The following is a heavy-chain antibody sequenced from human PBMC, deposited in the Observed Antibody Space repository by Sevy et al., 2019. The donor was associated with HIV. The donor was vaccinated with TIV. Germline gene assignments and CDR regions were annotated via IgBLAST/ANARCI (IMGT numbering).Heavy chain of an antibody. D-gene: IGHD6-13*01. CDR2: IYYTWST. CDR1: GGSISSSGYF. Sequence: SETLSLTCTVSGGSISSSGYFWGWIRQPPRKGLEWIGSIYYTWSTYYNPSLKSRVTMSVDTSKNQFSLKLSSVTAADTAVYYCARHENLGSSWDYWGQGTPVTVSS. CDR3: ARHENLGSSWDY. J-gene: IGHJ4*02. V-gene: IGHV4-39*01.